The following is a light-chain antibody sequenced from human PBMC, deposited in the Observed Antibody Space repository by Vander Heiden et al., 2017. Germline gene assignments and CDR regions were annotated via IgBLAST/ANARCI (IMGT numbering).Light chain of an antibody. CDR1: KLGDKY. J-gene: IGLJ2*01. Sequence: SYELPQPPSVSVSPGQTASITCSGDKLGDKYACGYQQKPAQSPVLVIYQDRQRPSGIPERFSGSNSGNTATLTISGTQAMDEDDYYCQAWDSSTVVCGGGTKLTVL. CDR2: QDR. CDR3: QAWDSSTVV. V-gene: IGLV3-1*01.